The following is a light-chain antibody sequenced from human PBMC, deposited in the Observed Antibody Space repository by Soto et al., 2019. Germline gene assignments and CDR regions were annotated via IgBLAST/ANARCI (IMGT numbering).Light chain of an antibody. V-gene: IGLV2-14*01. J-gene: IGLJ3*02. CDR3: NSYTSSSTWV. Sequence: QSALTQPASVSGSPGQSITISCTGTSSDVGGYKYVSWYQQHPGKVPKLMIYEVSNRPSGVSNRFSGSKSGNTASLTISGLQAEDEADYYCNSYTSSSTWVFGGGTQLTVL. CDR2: EVS. CDR1: SSDVGGYKY.